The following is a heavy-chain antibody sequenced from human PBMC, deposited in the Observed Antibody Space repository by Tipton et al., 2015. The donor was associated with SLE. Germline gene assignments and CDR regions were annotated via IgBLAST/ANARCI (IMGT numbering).Heavy chain of an antibody. V-gene: IGHV3-33*01. CDR1: GFTFSSYG. CDR2: IWYDGSNK. CDR3: ARGKGVEGIVGATTGYFDY. Sequence: QLVQSGGGVVQPGRSLRLSCAASGFTFSSYGMHWVRQASGKGLEWVAVIWYDGSNKYYGDSVKGRFTISRDNSKNTLYLQMNSLRDEDTAVYYCARGKGVEGIVGATTGYFDYWGQGTLVTVSS. D-gene: IGHD1-26*01. J-gene: IGHJ4*02.